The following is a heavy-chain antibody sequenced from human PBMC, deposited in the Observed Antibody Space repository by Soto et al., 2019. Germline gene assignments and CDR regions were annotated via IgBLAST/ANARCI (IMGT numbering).Heavy chain of an antibody. Sequence: GGSLRLSCTASGFTFSSYAMSWVRQAPGKGLEWVSAISGSGGDTYYADSVKGRFTISRHNSKNTLYLQMNSLRAEDTAVYHCAKDLRKMDTTLYFDYWGQGTLVTVSS. CDR3: AKDLRKMDTTLYFDY. V-gene: IGHV3-23*01. CDR2: ISGSGGDT. J-gene: IGHJ4*02. D-gene: IGHD1-1*01. CDR1: GFTFSSYA.